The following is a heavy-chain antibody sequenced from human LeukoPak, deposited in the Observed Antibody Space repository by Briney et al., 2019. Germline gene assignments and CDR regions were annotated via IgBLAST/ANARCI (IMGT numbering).Heavy chain of an antibody. CDR1: GGSISSYY. V-gene: IGHV4-4*07. CDR2: IYTSGST. J-gene: IGHJ3*01. D-gene: IGHD3-16*02. CDR3: ARARYDYVWGSYRSPDAFDV. Sequence: PSETLSLTCTVSGGSISSYYWSWIRQPAGKGLEWIGRIYTSGSTNYNPSLKSRVTMSVDTSKNQFSLKLSSVTAADTAVYHCARARYDYVWGSYRSPDAFDVWGQGTMVTVSS.